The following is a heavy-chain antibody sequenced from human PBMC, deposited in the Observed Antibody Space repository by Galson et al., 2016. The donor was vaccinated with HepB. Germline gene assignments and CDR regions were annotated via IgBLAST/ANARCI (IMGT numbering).Heavy chain of an antibody. J-gene: IGHJ3*01. V-gene: IGHV3-48*02. D-gene: IGHD4-17*01. CDR2: ITSGSSET. CDR3: PRGADGDFPL. CDR1: GFTFTSYG. Sequence: SLRLSCAYSGFTFTSYGMSWVRQAPGKGLEWISYITSGSSETYYAGSVKGRFTTSRDNAKNSLYLQMNSLRHEDTSVYYCPRGADGDFPLWGHGTMVTVSS.